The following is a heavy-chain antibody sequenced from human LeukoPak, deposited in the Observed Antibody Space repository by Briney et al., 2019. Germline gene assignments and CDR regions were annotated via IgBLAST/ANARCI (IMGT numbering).Heavy chain of an antibody. D-gene: IGHD3-22*01. CDR2: IYPGDSDT. J-gene: IGHJ3*02. Sequence: GESLKISRKGSGYILTSCSIGWVRQMPGKGLEWMGIIYPGDSDTGYSPSFQGQVTISADKSISTAYLQWSSLKASDTAMYYCARLTVRGYYDSSGYPSDAFDIWGQGTMVTVSS. CDR1: GYILTSCS. V-gene: IGHV5-51*01. CDR3: ARLTVRGYYDSSGYPSDAFDI.